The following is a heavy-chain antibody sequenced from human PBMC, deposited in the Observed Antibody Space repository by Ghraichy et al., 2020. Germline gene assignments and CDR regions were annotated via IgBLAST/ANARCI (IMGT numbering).Heavy chain of an antibody. V-gene: IGHV3-33*01. J-gene: IGHJ3*02. D-gene: IGHD2-15*01. CDR1: GFTLSSYG. CDR2: IWYDGSNK. Sequence: GGSLRLSCAASGFTLSSYGMHWVRQAPGKGLEWVAVIWYDGSNKYYADSVKGRFTISRDNSKNTLYLQMNSLRAEDTAVYYCARDRYIWVVAATRQGSVDAFDIWGQGTMVTVSS. CDR3: ARDRYIWVVAATRQGSVDAFDI.